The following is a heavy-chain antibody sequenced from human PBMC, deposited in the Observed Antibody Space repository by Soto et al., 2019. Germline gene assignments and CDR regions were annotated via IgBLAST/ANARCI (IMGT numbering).Heavy chain of an antibody. D-gene: IGHD3-22*01. V-gene: IGHV1-69*13. CDR1: GGTFSSYA. Sequence: GASVKVSCKASGGTFSSYAISWVRQAPGQGLEWMGGIIPTFGTANYAQKFQGRVTITADESTSTAYMELSSLRSEDTAVYYCARGSMSVYYYDTYNWFDPWGQGTLVTVSS. J-gene: IGHJ5*02. CDR2: IIPTFGTA. CDR3: ARGSMSVYYYDTYNWFDP.